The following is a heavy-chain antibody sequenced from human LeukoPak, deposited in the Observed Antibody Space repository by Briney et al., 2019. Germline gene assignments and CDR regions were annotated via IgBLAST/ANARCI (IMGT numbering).Heavy chain of an antibody. CDR3: ARDRCTNGVCYNVAGMDV. V-gene: IGHV3-23*01. CDR2: ISGSGGTT. CDR1: GFTFSSYA. D-gene: IGHD2-8*01. J-gene: IGHJ6*04. Sequence: GGSLRLSCAASGFTFSSYAMSWVRQAPGKGLEWVSIISGSGGTTYYADSVKGRFSISRDNSKNTLYLQMNSLRAEDTAVYYCARDRCTNGVCYNVAGMDVWGKGTTVTVSS.